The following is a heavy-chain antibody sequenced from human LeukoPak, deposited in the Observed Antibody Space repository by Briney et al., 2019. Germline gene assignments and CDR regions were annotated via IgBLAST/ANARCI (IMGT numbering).Heavy chain of an antibody. CDR2: IYYSGST. J-gene: IGHJ5*02. V-gene: IGHV4-30-4*01. CDR3: ARDKAAAGDNWFDP. D-gene: IGHD6-13*01. CDR1: GGSISSGDYY. Sequence: SETLSLTCTVSGGSISSGDYYWSWIRQPPGKGLEWIGYIYYSGSTYYNPSLKSRVTISVDTSKNQFSLKLSSVTAADTAVYYCARDKAAAGDNWFDPWGQGTLVTVSS.